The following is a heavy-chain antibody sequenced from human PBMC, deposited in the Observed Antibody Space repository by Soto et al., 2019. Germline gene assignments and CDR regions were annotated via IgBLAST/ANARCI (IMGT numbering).Heavy chain of an antibody. CDR1: GFTFSSYG. V-gene: IGHV3-30*18. CDR3: AKDVVVGATTGLGDYYYYYGMDV. D-gene: IGHD1-26*01. Sequence: PGVSLRLSCAASGFTFSSYGMHWGRQAPGKGLEWVSVISYDGSNKYYADSVKGRFTISRDNSKNTLYLQMNSLRAEDTAVYYCAKDVVVGATTGLGDYYYYYGMDVWGQGTTVTVSS. CDR2: ISYDGSNK. J-gene: IGHJ6*02.